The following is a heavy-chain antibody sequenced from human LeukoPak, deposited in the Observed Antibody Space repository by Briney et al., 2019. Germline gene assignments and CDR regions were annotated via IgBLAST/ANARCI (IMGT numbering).Heavy chain of an antibody. V-gene: IGHV1-2*02. CDR2: IDPRRGAT. CDR3: VRDDPHQRFEY. Sequence: ASVKVSCKASGYTFTDYWVHWLRQAPGQGLEWMGRIDPRRGATGLAQRFQSRVTLTRDTSISTVYLDLSGLASDDTAAYYCVRDDPHQRFEYWGQGTLVTVST. J-gene: IGHJ4*02. CDR1: GYTFTDYW.